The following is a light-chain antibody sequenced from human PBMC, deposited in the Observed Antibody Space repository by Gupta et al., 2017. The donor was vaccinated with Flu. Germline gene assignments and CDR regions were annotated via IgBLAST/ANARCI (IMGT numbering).Light chain of an antibody. CDR3: QQYNNWPPLFT. J-gene: IGKJ3*01. CDR1: QSVSSN. Sequence: DIVMTQYPATLSVSPGERATLSCRASQSVSSNLAWYQQKPGQAPRLLIYGASTRATGIPARFSGSGSGTEFTLTISSRQSEDFAVYYCQQYNNWPPLFTFGPGTKVDIK. CDR2: GAS. V-gene: IGKV3-15*01.